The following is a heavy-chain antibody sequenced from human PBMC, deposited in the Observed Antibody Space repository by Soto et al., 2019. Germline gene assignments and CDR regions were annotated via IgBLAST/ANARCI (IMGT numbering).Heavy chain of an antibody. D-gene: IGHD3-9*01. CDR2: IYPGDSDT. V-gene: IGHV5-51*01. Sequence: PGESLKISCKGSRYSFTSYWSGWVRQMPGKGLEWMGIIYPGDSDTRYSPSFQGQVTISADKSISTAYLQWSSLKASDTAMYYCAILTVHTTMTLYYCGQGNVLTISS. J-gene: IGHJ4*02. CDR3: AILTVHTTMTLYY. CDR1: RYSFTSYW.